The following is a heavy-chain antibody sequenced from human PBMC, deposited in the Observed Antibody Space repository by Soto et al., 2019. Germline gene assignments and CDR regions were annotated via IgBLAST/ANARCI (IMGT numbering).Heavy chain of an antibody. Sequence: HPGGSLRLSCAASGFTFSSYAMHWVRQAPGKGLEWVAVISYDGSNKYYADSVKGRFTISRDNSKNTLYLQMNSLRAEDTAVYYCARDKGSFTFDYWGQGTLVTVSS. CDR2: ISYDGSNK. CDR1: GFTFSSYA. D-gene: IGHD6-19*01. V-gene: IGHV3-30-3*01. CDR3: ARDKGSFTFDY. J-gene: IGHJ4*02.